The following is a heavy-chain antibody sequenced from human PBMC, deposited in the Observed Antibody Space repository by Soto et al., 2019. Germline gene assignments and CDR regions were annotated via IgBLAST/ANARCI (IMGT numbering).Heavy chain of an antibody. CDR2: ISSSSSYI. J-gene: IGHJ4*02. Sequence: GGSLRLSCAASGFTFSSYSMNWVRQAPGKGLEWVSSISSSSSYIYYADSVKGRFTISRDNAKNSLYLQMNRLRAEDTAVYYCARDSDYGDYVEGGIVGEIDYWGQGTLVTVSS. CDR3: ARDSDYGDYVEGGIVGEIDY. D-gene: IGHD4-17*01. V-gene: IGHV3-21*01. CDR1: GFTFSSYS.